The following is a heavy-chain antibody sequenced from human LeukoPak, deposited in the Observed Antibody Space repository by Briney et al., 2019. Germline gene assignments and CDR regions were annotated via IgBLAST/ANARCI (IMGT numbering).Heavy chain of an antibody. Sequence: SETLSLTCAVYGGSFSGYYWSWIRQPPGKGLEWIGEINHSGSTNYNPSLKSRVTMSVDTSKNQFSLKLSSVTAADTAVYYCARDPSYNWFDPWGQGTLVTVSS. CDR1: GGSFSGYY. V-gene: IGHV4-34*01. CDR3: ARDPSYNWFDP. J-gene: IGHJ5*02. CDR2: INHSGST.